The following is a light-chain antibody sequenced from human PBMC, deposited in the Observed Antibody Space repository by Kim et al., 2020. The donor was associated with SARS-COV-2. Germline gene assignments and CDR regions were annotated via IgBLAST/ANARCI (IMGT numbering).Light chain of an antibody. Sequence: SPGERATLSCRASQSVSSSYLGWYQQKPGQAPRLLIYGAASRATGIPDRFSGSGSGTDFTLTISRLEPEDFAVYFCHHYGTSPQTFGPGTKVDIK. J-gene: IGKJ1*01. CDR1: QSVSSSY. CDR2: GAA. V-gene: IGKV3-20*01. CDR3: HHYGTSPQT.